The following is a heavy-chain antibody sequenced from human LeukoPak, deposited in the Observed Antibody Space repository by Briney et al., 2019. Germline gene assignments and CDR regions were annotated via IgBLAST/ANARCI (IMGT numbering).Heavy chain of an antibody. V-gene: IGHV3-33*01. Sequence: PGRSLRLSCAASGFTFSTYGMHWVRQAPGKGLDWVAVIWYDGSNKDYTDSVKGRFTISRDNSKNTLYLQMNSLRAEDTAVYYCARNNYGSRSGLDYWGQGTLVTVSS. CDR1: GFTFSTYG. CDR2: IWYDGSNK. J-gene: IGHJ4*02. D-gene: IGHD3-10*01. CDR3: ARNNYGSRSGLDY.